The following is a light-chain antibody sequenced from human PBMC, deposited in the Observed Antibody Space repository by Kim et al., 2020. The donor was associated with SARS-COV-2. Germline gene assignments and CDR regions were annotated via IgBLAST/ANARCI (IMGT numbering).Light chain of an antibody. CDR1: NIGRKN. Sequence: SYELTRPLSVSVALGQTARITCEGNNIGRKNVHWYQQKPGQAPVLVIYRDSNRPSGIPERFSGSNSGNAATLIINTAQAADEADYFCQVWDRSFYVFGFGTKVTVL. J-gene: IGLJ1*01. V-gene: IGLV3-9*01. CDR3: QVWDRSFYV. CDR2: RDS.